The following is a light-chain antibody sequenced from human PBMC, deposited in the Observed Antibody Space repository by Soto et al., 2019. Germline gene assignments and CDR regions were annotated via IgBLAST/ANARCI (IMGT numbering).Light chain of an antibody. CDR1: SSTIGAGFY. J-gene: IGLJ2*01. CDR2: GDT. Sequence: QSVLTQPPSGSGAPGQRVTISCTGSSSTIGAGFYVHWYQQLPGTAPKLLIYGDTNRPSGVPERFSGPKSGTSASLVITGLQAEDEADSYCQSYDTALSVYVVFGGGTQLTVL. V-gene: IGLV1-40*01. CDR3: QSYDTALSVYVV.